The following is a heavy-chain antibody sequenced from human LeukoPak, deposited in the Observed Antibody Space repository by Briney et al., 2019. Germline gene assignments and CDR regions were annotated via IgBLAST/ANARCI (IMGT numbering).Heavy chain of an antibody. CDR2: IIPIFGTA. CDR1: GGTFSSYA. V-gene: IGHV1-69*06. J-gene: IGHJ3*02. D-gene: IGHD4-17*01. CDR3: ANINYGDYVSSFHAFDI. Sequence: GASVKVSCKASGGTFSSYAISWVRQAPGQGLEWMGGIIPIFGTANYAQKFQGRVTITADKSTSTAYMELSSLRSEDTAVYYCANINYGDYVSSFHAFDIWGQGTMVTVSS.